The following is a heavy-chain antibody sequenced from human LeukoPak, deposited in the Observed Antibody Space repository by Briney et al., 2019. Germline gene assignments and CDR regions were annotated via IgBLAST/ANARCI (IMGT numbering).Heavy chain of an antibody. CDR1: GFTASDNY. V-gene: IGHV3-53*01. CDR2: ITTAGYT. J-gene: IGHJ4*02. CDR3: AKERNYNHRAADY. Sequence: GGSLRLSCAASGFTASDNYMSWVRQAPGKGLEWVSVITTAGYTYYADSVKGRFTLSRDNSKNTLSLQMNSLRVDDTAVYYCAKERNYNHRAADYWGQGTLVTVSS. D-gene: IGHD1-1*01.